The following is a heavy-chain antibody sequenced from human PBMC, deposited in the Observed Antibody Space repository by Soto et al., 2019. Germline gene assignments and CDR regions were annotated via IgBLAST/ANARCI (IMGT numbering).Heavy chain of an antibody. CDR2: ISSSSSYI. Sequence: EVQLVESGGGLVKPGGSLRLSCAASGFTFSSYSMNWVRQAPGKGLEWVSSISSSSSYIYYADSVKGRFTISRDNAKNSLYLQMNSLRADDTAVYYCARDIAVAGTRYFDYCGQGTLVTVSS. V-gene: IGHV3-21*01. D-gene: IGHD6-19*01. CDR1: GFTFSSYS. J-gene: IGHJ4*02. CDR3: ARDIAVAGTRYFDY.